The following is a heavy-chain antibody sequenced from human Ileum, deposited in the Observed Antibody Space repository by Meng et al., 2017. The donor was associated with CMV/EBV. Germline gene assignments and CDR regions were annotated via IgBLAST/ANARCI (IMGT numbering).Heavy chain of an antibody. CDR1: GLTFTSHG. Sequence: QGRLVEFGGGVAQPGASLGSSCATSGLTFTSHGMHWVRQAPGKGLEWVAFIYSDGSNKYYADPVKGRFTITRDDSKSALYLQMNSLRVEDTAMYFCARDRGKNYFEPWGQGTLVTVSS. D-gene: IGHD1-7*01. CDR2: IYSDGSNK. J-gene: IGHJ5*02. V-gene: IGHV3-30*02. CDR3: ARDRGKNYFEP.